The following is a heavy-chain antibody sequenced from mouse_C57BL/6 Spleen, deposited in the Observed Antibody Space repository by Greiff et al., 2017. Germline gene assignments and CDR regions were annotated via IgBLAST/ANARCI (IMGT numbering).Heavy chain of an antibody. CDR2: IDPETGGT. D-gene: IGHD1-1*01. V-gene: IGHV1-15*01. CDR3: TRSVDYGSSPYYFDY. CDR1: GYTFTDYE. Sequence: VQLQQSGAELVRPGASVTLSCKASGYTFTDYEMHWVKQTPVHGLAWIGAIDPETGGTAYNQKFKGKAILTADKSSSTAYMELRSLTSEDSAVYYCTRSVDYGSSPYYFDYWGQGTTLTVSS. J-gene: IGHJ2*01.